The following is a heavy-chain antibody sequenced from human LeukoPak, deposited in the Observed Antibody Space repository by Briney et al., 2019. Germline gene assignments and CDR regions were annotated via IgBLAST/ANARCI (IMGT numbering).Heavy chain of an antibody. J-gene: IGHJ6*03. Sequence: PGRSLRLSCAASGFTFSSYAMHWVRQAPGKGLEWVAVISYDGSNKYYADSVKGRFTISRDNSKNTLYLQMNSLRAEDTAVYYCARGVVPAAMGYYYMDVWGKGTTVTVSS. D-gene: IGHD2-2*01. V-gene: IGHV3-30*04. CDR1: GFTFSSYA. CDR2: ISYDGSNK. CDR3: ARGVVPAAMGYYYMDV.